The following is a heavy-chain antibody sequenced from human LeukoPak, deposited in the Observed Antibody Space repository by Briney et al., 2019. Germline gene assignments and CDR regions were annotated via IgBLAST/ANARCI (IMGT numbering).Heavy chain of an antibody. CDR2: ISWNSGSI. CDR3: ARDGRLGWSVDAFDI. CDR1: GFTFDDYA. V-gene: IGHV3-9*01. J-gene: IGHJ3*02. Sequence: SGGSLRLSCAASGFTFDDYAMHWVRQAPGKGLEWVSGISWNSGSIGYADSVKGRFTISRDNAKNSLYLQMNSLRAEDTAVYYCARDGRLGWSVDAFDIWGQGTMVTVSS. D-gene: IGHD6-19*01.